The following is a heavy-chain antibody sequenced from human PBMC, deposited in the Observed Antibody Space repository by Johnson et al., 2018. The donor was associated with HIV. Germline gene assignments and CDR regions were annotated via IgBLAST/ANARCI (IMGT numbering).Heavy chain of an antibody. Sequence: QVQLVESGGGVVQRGGSLRLACAASGFIFSSYGMHWVRQAPGKGLEWVSVIYSGGSTYYADSVKGRFTISSDNSKNTLYLQMNSLRADDTAVYYCARGSTVTTLSGASDIWGQGTLVTVSS. CDR2: IYSGGST. D-gene: IGHD4-11*01. CDR1: GFIFSSYG. J-gene: IGHJ3*02. V-gene: IGHV3-NL1*01. CDR3: ARGSTVTTLSGASDI.